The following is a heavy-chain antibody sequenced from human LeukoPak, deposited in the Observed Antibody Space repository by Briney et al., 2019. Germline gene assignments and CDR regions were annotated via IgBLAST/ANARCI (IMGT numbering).Heavy chain of an antibody. CDR3: ARGRYYYDSSAY. V-gene: IGHV4-59*01. CDR1: GGSISGYY. D-gene: IGHD3-22*01. Sequence: SETLSLTCTVSGGSISGYYWSWIRQPPGKGLEWIGYIYYSGSTNYNPSLKSRVTISVDTSKNQFSLKLSSVTAADTAVYYCARGRYYYDSSAYWGQGTLVTVSS. CDR2: IYYSGST. J-gene: IGHJ4*02.